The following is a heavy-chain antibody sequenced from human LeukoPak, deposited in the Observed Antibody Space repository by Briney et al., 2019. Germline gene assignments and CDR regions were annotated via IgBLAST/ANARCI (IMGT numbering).Heavy chain of an antibody. Sequence: SETLPLTCTVSGGSISRYYWSWIRQPPGKGLEWIGYIYTSGSTNYNPSLKSRVTISVDTSKNQFSLKLSSVTAADTAVYYCARHYNWNYAWFDPWGQGTLVTVSS. D-gene: IGHD1-7*01. CDR2: IYTSGST. CDR1: GGSISRYY. J-gene: IGHJ5*02. CDR3: ARHYNWNYAWFDP. V-gene: IGHV4-4*09.